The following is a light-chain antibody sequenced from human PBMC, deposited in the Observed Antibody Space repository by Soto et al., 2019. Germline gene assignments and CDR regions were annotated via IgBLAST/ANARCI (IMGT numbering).Light chain of an antibody. J-gene: IGKJ3*01. Sequence: DIQMTQSPSSLSASVGDRVTITGRASQSMSSYLNWYQQKPGKAPKLLIYAASSLQSGVPSRFSGSGSGTDFTLTISSLQPEDFATYYCQQSYSTPFTFGPGTKVDIK. CDR1: QSMSSY. V-gene: IGKV1-39*01. CDR3: QQSYSTPFT. CDR2: AAS.